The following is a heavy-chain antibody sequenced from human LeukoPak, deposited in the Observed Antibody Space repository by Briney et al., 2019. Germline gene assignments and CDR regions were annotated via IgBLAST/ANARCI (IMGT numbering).Heavy chain of an antibody. CDR3: ATSSGSGTVDY. CDR1: GGSISSGDYY. J-gene: IGHJ4*02. V-gene: IGHV4-30-4*02. CDR2: IYYSGST. D-gene: IGHD3-10*01. Sequence: SETLSLTCTVSGGSISSGDYYWSWIRQPPGKGLEWIGYIYYSGSTYYNPSLKSRVTISVDTSKNQFSLKLSSVTAADTAVYYCATSSGSGTVDYWGQGTLVTVSS.